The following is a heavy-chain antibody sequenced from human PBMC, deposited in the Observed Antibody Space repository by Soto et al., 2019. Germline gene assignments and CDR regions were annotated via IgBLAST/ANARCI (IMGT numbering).Heavy chain of an antibody. CDR3: ARAPDYYDRNGYTLDAFDI. CDR2: ISHSGST. Sequence: SETLSLTCSVSGGSISSYYWSWIRQPPGKTLEWIGYISHSGSTNYNPSLKSRVSISIDTSKKQFSLKLSSMDSADTAVYSCARAPDYYDRNGYTLDAFDILGQGTMVT. CDR1: GGSISSYY. D-gene: IGHD3-22*01. V-gene: IGHV4-59*12. J-gene: IGHJ3*02.